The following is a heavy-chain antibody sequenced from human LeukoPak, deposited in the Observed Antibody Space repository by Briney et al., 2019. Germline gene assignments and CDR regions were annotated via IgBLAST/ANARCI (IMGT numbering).Heavy chain of an antibody. V-gene: IGHV4-38-2*02. Sequence: SETLSLTCTVSGYSISSGNYWGWIRQPPGKGLEWIGSIYHSGSTYYNPSLKSRVTISVDTSKNQFSLKLSSVTAADTAVYYCARPGLGNYYGEYFDYWGQGTLVTVSS. J-gene: IGHJ4*02. CDR1: GYSISSGNY. CDR2: IYHSGST. D-gene: IGHD1-26*01. CDR3: ARPGLGNYYGEYFDY.